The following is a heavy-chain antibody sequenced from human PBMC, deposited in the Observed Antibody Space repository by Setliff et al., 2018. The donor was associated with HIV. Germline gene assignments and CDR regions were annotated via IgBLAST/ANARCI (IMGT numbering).Heavy chain of an antibody. CDR1: GFTFSSYE. V-gene: IGHV3-48*03. Sequence: LSLSCAASGFTFSSYEMNWVRQAPGKGLEWVSYISISGSTTYYADSVRGRFTISRDNAKNSLYLQMNSLRAEDTAVYYCARVGTSGWALGYFQHWGQGTLVTVPQ. CDR2: ISISGSTT. J-gene: IGHJ1*01. CDR3: ARVGTSGWALGYFQH. D-gene: IGHD6-19*01.